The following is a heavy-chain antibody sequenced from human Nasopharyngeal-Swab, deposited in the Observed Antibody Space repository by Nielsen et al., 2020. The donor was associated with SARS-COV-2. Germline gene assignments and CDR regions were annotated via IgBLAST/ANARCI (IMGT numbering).Heavy chain of an antibody. V-gene: IGHV1-46*01. J-gene: IGHJ6*02. CDR1: GYTFTSYY. CDR2: INPSGGST. Sequence: ASVKVSCKASGYTFTSYYMHWVRQAPGQGLEWMGIINPSGGSTSYAQKFLGRVTMTRDTSTSTVYMELSSLRSEDTAVYYCARDPKVGAPWYYYYGMDVWGQGTTVTVSS. CDR3: ARDPKVGAPWYYYYGMDV. D-gene: IGHD1-26*01.